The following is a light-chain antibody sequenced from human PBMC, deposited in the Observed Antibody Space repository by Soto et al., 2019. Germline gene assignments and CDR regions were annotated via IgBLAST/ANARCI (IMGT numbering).Light chain of an antibody. Sequence: EIVLTQSPGTLSLSPGERATLSCRASQSVTSGYLAWYQQKPGQAPRLLIYDASSRATGIPDRFSGSGSGTDFTLTISRLEPEDFSVYYYQQYGTSLLYTFGQGTKLDIK. CDR3: QQYGTSLLYT. CDR2: DAS. V-gene: IGKV3-20*01. CDR1: QSVTSGY. J-gene: IGKJ2*01.